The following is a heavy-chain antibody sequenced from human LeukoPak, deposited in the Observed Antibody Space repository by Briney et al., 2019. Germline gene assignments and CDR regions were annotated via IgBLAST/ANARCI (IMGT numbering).Heavy chain of an antibody. CDR2: IYYTGST. V-gene: IGHV4-39*07. CDR3: ARLIAGTTGYYFDY. CDR1: GVSISSSNYY. Sequence: SETLSLTCTVSGVSISSSNYYWGWIRQPPGKGLEWIGSIYYTGSTYYNPSLKSRVTISVDTSKNQFSMKLNSVTAADTAVYYCARLIAGTTGYYFDYWGQGTLVTVSS. D-gene: IGHD5-12*01. J-gene: IGHJ4*02.